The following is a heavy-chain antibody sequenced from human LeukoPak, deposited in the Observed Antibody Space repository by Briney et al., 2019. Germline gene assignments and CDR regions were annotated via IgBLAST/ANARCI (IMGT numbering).Heavy chain of an antibody. J-gene: IGHJ6*03. CDR3: ARAIYDYSNYTGYYYYMDV. D-gene: IGHD4-11*01. CDR1: GGTFSSYA. Sequence: SVKVSCKASGGTFSSYAISWVRQAPGRGLEWMGGIIPIFGTANYAQKFQGRVTITTDESTSTAYMELSSLRSGDTAVYYCARAIYDYSNYTGYYYYMDVWGKGTTVTVSS. V-gene: IGHV1-69*05. CDR2: IIPIFGTA.